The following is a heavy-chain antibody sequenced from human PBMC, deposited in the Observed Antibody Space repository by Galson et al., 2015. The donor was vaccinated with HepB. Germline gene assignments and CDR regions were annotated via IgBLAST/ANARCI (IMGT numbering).Heavy chain of an antibody. D-gene: IGHD6-13*01. J-gene: IGHJ6*02. CDR3: ARDLHSSSWHRGIDV. V-gene: IGHV1-8*02. CDR1: GYTFTGYY. Sequence: SVKVSCKASGYTFTGYYMHWVRQATGQGLEWMGWVNPNDGDTGYAQKFQGRVTMTRNTSISTAYMELSSLRSEDTAVYYCARDLHSSSWHRGIDVWGQGTTVTVSS. CDR2: VNPNDGDT.